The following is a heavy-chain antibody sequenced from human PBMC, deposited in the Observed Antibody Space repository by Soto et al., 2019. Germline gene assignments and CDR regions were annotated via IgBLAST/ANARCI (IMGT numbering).Heavy chain of an antibody. CDR1: GGSLATFGSY. CDR3: ARYYFAPWTSHSRYVAY. Sequence: QVQLQESGPGLVNPSQTLSLTCTVSGGSLATFGSYWSWIRQNPEKGLEWIIYIHYDGTTYCHSSLTGRIAISLDTSKNKFSLSLNTVTAANTAVYYFARYYFAPWTSHSRYVAYWGAGIQVTVSS. D-gene: IGHD3-16*01. J-gene: IGHJ4*02. CDR2: IHYDGTT. V-gene: IGHV4-31*03.